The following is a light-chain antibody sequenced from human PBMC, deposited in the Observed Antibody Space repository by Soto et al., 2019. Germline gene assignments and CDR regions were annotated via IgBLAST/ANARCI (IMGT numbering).Light chain of an antibody. V-gene: IGKV2-28*01. J-gene: IGKJ4*01. CDR1: RSLLSSNGNTY. CDR3: MQGLTTSLN. Sequence: DIVLTQSPLSLPVAPGEPSSISCRSSRSLLSSNGNTYLDWYLQNPGQSPQVLIYLGSNRASGVPDRFSGSGSGTDFTLKISRVEAEDVGVYYCMQGLTTSLNFGGGTKVDI. CDR2: LGS.